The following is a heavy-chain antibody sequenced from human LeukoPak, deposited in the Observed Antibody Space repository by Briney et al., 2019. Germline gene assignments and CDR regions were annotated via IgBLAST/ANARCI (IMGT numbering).Heavy chain of an antibody. CDR2: ITSGSSYI. Sequence: GGSLRLSCAASGFTFTRYNMNWVRQAPGKGLEWVSSITSGSSYIYYADSVKGRFTISRDNSKNTLYLQMNSLRAEDTAVYYCAKDLRRDGYQNFDYWGQGTLVTVSS. CDR3: AKDLRRDGYQNFDY. CDR1: GFTFTRYN. J-gene: IGHJ4*02. D-gene: IGHD5-24*01. V-gene: IGHV3-21*04.